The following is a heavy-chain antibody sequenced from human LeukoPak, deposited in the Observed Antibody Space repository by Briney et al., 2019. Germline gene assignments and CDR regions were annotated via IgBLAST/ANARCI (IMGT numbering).Heavy chain of an antibody. CDR3: ARGRIVVVPAAMSFRRGWFDP. Sequence: PSETLSLTCAVYGGSFSGYYWSWIRQPPGKGLEWIGEINHSGSTNYNPSLKSRVTISVDTSKNQFSPKLSSVTAADTAVYYCARGRIVVVPAAMSFRRGWFDPWGQGTLVTVSS. J-gene: IGHJ5*02. D-gene: IGHD2-2*01. CDR1: GGSFSGYY. V-gene: IGHV4-34*01. CDR2: INHSGST.